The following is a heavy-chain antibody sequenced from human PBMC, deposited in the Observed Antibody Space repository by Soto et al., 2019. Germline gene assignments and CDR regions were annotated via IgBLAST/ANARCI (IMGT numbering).Heavy chain of an antibody. CDR1: GGSFSGYY. CDR3: ARGIPYSSSPGFDY. D-gene: IGHD6-6*01. CDR2: INHSGST. J-gene: IGHJ4*02. Sequence: QVQLQQWGAGLLKPSETLSLTCAVYGGSFSGYYWSWIRQPPGKGLEWIGEINHSGSTNYNPSLKSRVTISVDTSKNQFSLKLSSVTAADTAVYYCARGIPYSSSPGFDYWGQGTLVTVSS. V-gene: IGHV4-34*01.